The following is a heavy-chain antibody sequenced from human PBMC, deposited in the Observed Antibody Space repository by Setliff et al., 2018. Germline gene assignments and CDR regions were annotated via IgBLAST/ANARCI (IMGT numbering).Heavy chain of an antibody. Sequence: SETLSLTCALSGGSITDRNWWNWVRQPPGKGLEWIGEMYHSGNTYYNPSLKSRVTISIDKSRNQFSLKLSSVTAADTAVYYWARDRQYCSSPTCYSSYFYYYGMDVWGQGTTVTVSS. J-gene: IGHJ6*02. CDR3: ARDRQYCSSPTCYSSYFYYYGMDV. V-gene: IGHV4-4*02. CDR2: MYHSGNT. CDR1: GGSITDRNW. D-gene: IGHD2-2*02.